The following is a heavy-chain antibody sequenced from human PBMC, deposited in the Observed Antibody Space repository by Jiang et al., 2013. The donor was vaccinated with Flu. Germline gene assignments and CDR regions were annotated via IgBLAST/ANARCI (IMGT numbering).Heavy chain of an antibody. D-gene: IGHD3-10*01. J-gene: IGHJ5*02. CDR2: IYYSGST. CDR3: ASQHWDHGSGSYYMSS. Sequence: SLSCTVSGGSFSSDNSYWGWIRQPPGKGLEWVGSIYYSGSTYYNPSLKSRVTISVDTPKKKFSLKLRSVTAADTAVYYCASQHWDHGSGSYYMSSWGQGTLVTVSS. V-gene: IGHV4-39*07. CDR1: GGSFSSDNSY.